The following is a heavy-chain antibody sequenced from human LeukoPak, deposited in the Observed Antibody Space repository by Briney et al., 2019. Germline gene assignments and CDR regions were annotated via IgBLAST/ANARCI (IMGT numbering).Heavy chain of an antibody. CDR2: IYPGDSAN. CDR1: GYIFTNYL. Sequence: GESLKTSWKCSGYIFTNYLIGLGRQIPGKGVGLMGIIYPGDSANRYNPFFQGQITISADKSISTAYLQWTSLKASDPAMYYCARRGWDDSSGFHFDSWGQGTLVTVSS. CDR3: ARRGWDDSSGFHFDS. V-gene: IGHV5-51*01. D-gene: IGHD3-22*01. J-gene: IGHJ4*02.